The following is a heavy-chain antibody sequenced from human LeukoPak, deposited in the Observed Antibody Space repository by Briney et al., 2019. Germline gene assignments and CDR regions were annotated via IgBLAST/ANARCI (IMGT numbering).Heavy chain of an antibody. CDR1: GYTFTGYY. J-gene: IGHJ5*02. V-gene: IGHV1-2*02. D-gene: IGHD2-2*01. CDR2: INPNSGGT. Sequence: ASVKVSCKASGYTFTGYYMHWVRQAPGQGLEWMGWINPNSGGTNYAQKFQGRVTMTRDTSISTAYMELSRLRSEDTAVYYCARGVTGRYCSSTSCHWRAWFDPWGQGTLVTVSS. CDR3: ARGVTGRYCSSTSCHWRAWFDP.